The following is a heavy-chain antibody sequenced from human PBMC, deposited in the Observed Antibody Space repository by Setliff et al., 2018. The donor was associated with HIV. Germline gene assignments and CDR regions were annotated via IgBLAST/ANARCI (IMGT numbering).Heavy chain of an antibody. V-gene: IGHV1-18*01. J-gene: IGHJ3*02. D-gene: IGHD3-9*01. Sequence: ASVKVSCKASGYTFTTYGISWVRQAPGQGLEWMGWISTYNGNTNYAQKVQGRVTMTKDTSTSTAYLEVRSLRSDDTAVYYCARTILRYFGWENPLPDAFDIWGQGTMVTVSS. CDR1: GYTFTTYG. CDR3: ARTILRYFGWENPLPDAFDI. CDR2: ISTYNGNT.